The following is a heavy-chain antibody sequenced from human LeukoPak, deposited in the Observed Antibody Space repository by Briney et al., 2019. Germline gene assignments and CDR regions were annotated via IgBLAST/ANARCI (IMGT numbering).Heavy chain of an antibody. D-gene: IGHD3-22*01. J-gene: IGHJ4*02. V-gene: IGHV3-30*18. CDR1: GFIFSSYG. CDR3: AKGPYDSNGYYYGHFDY. CDR2: ISYDGSNK. Sequence: GGSLRLSCAASGFIFSSYGMHWDRQAPGKGLEWVAVISYDGSNKYYADSVKGRFTISRDNSKNTLYLQMNSLRAEDTAVYYCAKGPYDSNGYYYGHFDYWGQGTLVTVSS.